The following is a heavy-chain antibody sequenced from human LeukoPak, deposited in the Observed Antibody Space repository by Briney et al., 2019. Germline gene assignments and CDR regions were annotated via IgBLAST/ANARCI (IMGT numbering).Heavy chain of an antibody. CDR3: ARGSFRIAVAGIGFDY. J-gene: IGHJ4*02. D-gene: IGHD6-19*01. CDR2: ISGSGGST. Sequence: GGSLRLSCAASGFTFSSYAMSWVRQAPGKGLEWVSAISGSGGSTYYADSVKGRFTISRDNSKNTLYLQMNSLRAEDTAVYYCARGSFRIAVAGIGFDYWGQGTLVTVSS. CDR1: GFTFSSYA. V-gene: IGHV3-23*01.